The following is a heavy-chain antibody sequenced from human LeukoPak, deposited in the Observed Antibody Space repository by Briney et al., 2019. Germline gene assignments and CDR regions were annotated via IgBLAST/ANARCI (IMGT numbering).Heavy chain of an antibody. D-gene: IGHD3-22*01. CDR2: IIPIFGTA. CDR3: ARDVGSSGYYYDY. CDR1: GGTFSSYA. V-gene: IGHV1-69*13. Sequence: ASVKVSCKASGGTFSSYAISWVRRAPGQGLEWMGGIIPIFGTANYAQKFQGRVTITADESTSTAYMELSSLRSEDTAVYYCARDVGSSGYYYDYWGQGTLVTVSS. J-gene: IGHJ4*02.